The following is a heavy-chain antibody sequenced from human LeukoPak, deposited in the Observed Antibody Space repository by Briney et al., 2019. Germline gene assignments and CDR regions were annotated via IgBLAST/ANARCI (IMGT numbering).Heavy chain of an antibody. CDR3: ARLWGVWFGEYNWFDP. D-gene: IGHD3-10*01. V-gene: IGHV4-38-2*02. CDR1: GYSISSGYY. CDR2: IYHSGST. Sequence: PSETLSLTCTVSGYSISSGYYWGWIRQPPGKGLEWIGSIYHSGSTYYNPSLKSRVTISVDTSKNQFSLKLSSVTAADTAVYYCARLWGVWFGEYNWFDPWGQGTLVTVSS. J-gene: IGHJ5*02.